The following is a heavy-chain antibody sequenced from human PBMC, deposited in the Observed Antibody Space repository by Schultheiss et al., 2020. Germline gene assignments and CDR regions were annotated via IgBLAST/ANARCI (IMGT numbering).Heavy chain of an antibody. CDR1: GGSISSYY. CDR3: ARFRIGAAAAHYGMDV. J-gene: IGHJ6*02. D-gene: IGHD6-13*01. Sequence: SETLSLTCTVSGGSISSYYWSWIRQPPGKGLEWIGYIYYSGSTNSNPSLKSRVTISVDTSKNQFSLKLSSVTAADTAVYYCARFRIGAAAAHYGMDVWGQGTTVTVSS. V-gene: IGHV4-59*08. CDR2: IYYSGST.